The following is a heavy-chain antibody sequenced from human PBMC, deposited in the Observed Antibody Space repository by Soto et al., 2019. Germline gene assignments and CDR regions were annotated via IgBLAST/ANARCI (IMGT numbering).Heavy chain of an antibody. J-gene: IGHJ6*02. D-gene: IGHD2-2*02. V-gene: IGHV1-18*04. CDR2: ISTYNSRT. Sequence: QDQLVQSGAEVKKPGASVKISCEASGYTFTSHGISWVRQAPGQGLEWLGWISTYNSRTHYAQKVQGRVTMTTDTSTGTAYLDLRRLTFDDTAGYYRARARYCASPSCYKHYYYGMDTWGQGTTVTVSS. CDR3: ARARYCASPSCYKHYYYGMDT. CDR1: GYTFTSHG.